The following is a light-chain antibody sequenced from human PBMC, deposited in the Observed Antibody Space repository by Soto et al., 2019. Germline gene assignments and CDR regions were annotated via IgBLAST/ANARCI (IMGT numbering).Light chain of an antibody. CDR2: DVS. Sequence: QSALTQPASVSGSPGQSITISCTGTRSDVGGYNYVSWYQQHPGKAPKVMIYDVSNRPSGVSNRFSGSKSGNTASLTISGLQAEDEADYYCSSYTCINTLVVFGGGTKLTVL. CDR1: RSDVGGYNY. CDR3: SSYTCINTLVV. J-gene: IGLJ2*01. V-gene: IGLV2-14*01.